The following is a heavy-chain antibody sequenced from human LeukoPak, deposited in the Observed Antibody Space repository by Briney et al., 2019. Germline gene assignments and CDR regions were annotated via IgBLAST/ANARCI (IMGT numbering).Heavy chain of an antibody. J-gene: IGHJ4*02. CDR2: ISPSGGST. Sequence: PGGSLRLSCAASGFTFSTYAMTWVRQAPGKGPEWVSSISPSGGSTYYADSVKGRFTISRDNSKNTLYLQMNSLRAEDTAVYYCANDLLATVTTRDYWGQGTLVTVSS. CDR1: GFTFSTYA. CDR3: ANDLLATVTTRDY. D-gene: IGHD4-17*01. V-gene: IGHV3-23*01.